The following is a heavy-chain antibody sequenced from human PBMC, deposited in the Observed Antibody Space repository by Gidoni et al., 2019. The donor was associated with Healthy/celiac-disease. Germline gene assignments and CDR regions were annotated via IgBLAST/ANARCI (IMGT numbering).Heavy chain of an antibody. CDR1: GGSFSGYY. CDR3: ARVGGIAAAGTSQFFDY. Sequence: QVQLQQWGAGLLKPSETLSLTCAVYGGSFSGYYWSWIRQPPGKGLEWIGEINHSGSTNYNPSLKSRVTISVDTSKNQFSLKLSSVTAADTAVYYCARVGGIAAAGTSQFFDYWGQGTLVTVSS. V-gene: IGHV4-34*01. J-gene: IGHJ4*02. CDR2: INHSGST. D-gene: IGHD6-13*01.